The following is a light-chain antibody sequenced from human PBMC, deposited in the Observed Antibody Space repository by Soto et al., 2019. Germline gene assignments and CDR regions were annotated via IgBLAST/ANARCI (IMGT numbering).Light chain of an antibody. J-gene: IGKJ1*01. Sequence: DIQMTQSPSTLSPSVGDRVTLPCRASRSISDWLAWYQQKPGKAPKLLIFDASSLKSGVPSRFSGSGSGTEFTLTISGLQPDDVATYYCLQYSSHSWTFGQGTKVDIK. CDR1: RSISDW. CDR3: LQYSSHSWT. CDR2: DAS. V-gene: IGKV1-5*01.